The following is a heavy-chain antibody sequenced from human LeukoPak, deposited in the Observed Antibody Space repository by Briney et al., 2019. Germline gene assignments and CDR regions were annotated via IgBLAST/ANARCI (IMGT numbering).Heavy chain of an antibody. D-gene: IGHD6-19*01. Sequence: VSVKVSCKASGYTFTSYAMNWVRQAPGQGLEWMGWINTNTGNPTYAQGFTGRFVFSLDTSVSTAYLQISSLKAEDTAVYYCARVRGIAVAAPSPYYYYMDVWGKGTTVTVSS. V-gene: IGHV7-4-1*02. CDR3: ARVRGIAVAAPSPYYYYMDV. CDR2: INTNTGNP. CDR1: GYTFTSYA. J-gene: IGHJ6*03.